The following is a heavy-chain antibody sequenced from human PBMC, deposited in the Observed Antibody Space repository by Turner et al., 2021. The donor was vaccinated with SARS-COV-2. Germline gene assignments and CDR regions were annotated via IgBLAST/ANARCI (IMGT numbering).Heavy chain of an antibody. D-gene: IGHD2-2*01. CDR2: MSSSSSYI. CDR3: ARDHRPVVVPAAKRAGSYYYGMDV. J-gene: IGHJ6*02. Sequence: EVQLVESGGGLVKPGGSLSLSCAASGFTFSRYRMNWVRQAPGKGREWVSAMSSSSSYIYYADSVKGRFTISRDNAKNSLYLQMTSLRAEDTAVYYCARDHRPVVVPAAKRAGSYYYGMDVWGQGTTVTVSS. V-gene: IGHV3-21*01. CDR1: GFTFSRYR.